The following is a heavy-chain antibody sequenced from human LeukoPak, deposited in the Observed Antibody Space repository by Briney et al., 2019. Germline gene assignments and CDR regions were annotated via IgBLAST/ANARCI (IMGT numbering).Heavy chain of an antibody. D-gene: IGHD6-13*01. CDR3: ARGRAAAGTPYYFDY. V-gene: IGHV1-69*13. CDR2: IIPIFGTA. CDR1: GGTFSSYA. Sequence: SVKVSCKASGGTFSSYAISWVRQAPGQGLEWVGGIIPIFGTANYAQKFQGRVTITADESTSTAYMELSSLRSEDTAVYYCARGRAAAGTPYYFDYWGQGTLVTVSS. J-gene: IGHJ4*02.